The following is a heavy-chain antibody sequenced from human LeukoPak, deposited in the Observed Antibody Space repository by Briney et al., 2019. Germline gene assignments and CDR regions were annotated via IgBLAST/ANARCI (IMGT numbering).Heavy chain of an antibody. J-gene: IGHJ4*02. D-gene: IGHD3-10*01. CDR2: TYYRSKWYT. CDR1: GDSVSSNSAV. Sequence: SQTLSLTCAISGDSVSSNSAVWNWIRQPPSRGLEWLGRTYYRSKWYTDYALFVKSRITINPDTSKNQLSLQLNSVTPEDTGVYYCTSSGSGSSFDYWGQGTQVTVSS. CDR3: TSSGSGSSFDY. V-gene: IGHV6-1*01.